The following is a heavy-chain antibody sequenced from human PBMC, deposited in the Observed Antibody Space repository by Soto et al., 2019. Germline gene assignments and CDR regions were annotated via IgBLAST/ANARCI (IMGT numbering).Heavy chain of an antibody. CDR2: LNPNTGAT. Sequence: DSVKVSCKTSEYTFTDNYISWLRQAPGQGLEWMGWLNPNTGATDFAQRFQGRVTLTSDTSISTAYMELSRLTSDDTAVFYCARQSCSSTSCFYDYWGPGTLVTVSS. V-gene: IGHV1-2*02. J-gene: IGHJ4*02. CDR1: EYTFTDNY. CDR3: ARQSCSSTSCFYDY. D-gene: IGHD2-2*01.